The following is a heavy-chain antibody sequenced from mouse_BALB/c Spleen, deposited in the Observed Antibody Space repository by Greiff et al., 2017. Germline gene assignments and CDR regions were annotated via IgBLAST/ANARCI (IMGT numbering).Heavy chain of an antibody. D-gene: IGHD2-4*01. CDR1: GYTFTSYY. V-gene: IGHV1S56*01. CDR2: IYPGNVNT. Sequence: QVQLKQSGPELVKPGASVRISCKASGYTFTSYYIHWVKQRPGQGLEWIGWIYPGNVNTKYNEKFKGKATLTADKSSSTAYMQLSSLTSEDSAVYFCARSGLSGAMDYWGQGTSVTVSS. J-gene: IGHJ4*01. CDR3: ARSGLSGAMDY.